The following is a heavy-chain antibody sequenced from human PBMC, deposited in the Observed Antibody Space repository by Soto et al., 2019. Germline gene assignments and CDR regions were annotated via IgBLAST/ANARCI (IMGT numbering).Heavy chain of an antibody. J-gene: IGHJ5*02. Sequence: VSVKDCCKASRYPFTSNDMTWVRQAPGQGLEWMGLISTYNGNTNYAQKFQGRVTMTTDTSTSTVYMELSCLRSVDTAIYYCARPSFGVVKSCFEPWG. CDR3: ARPSFGVVKSCFEP. V-gene: IGHV1-18*01. D-gene: IGHD3-3*01. CDR2: ISTYNGNT. CDR1: RYPFTSND.